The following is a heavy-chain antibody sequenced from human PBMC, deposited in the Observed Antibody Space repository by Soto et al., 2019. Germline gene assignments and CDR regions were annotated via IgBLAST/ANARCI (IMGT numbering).Heavy chain of an antibody. Sequence: ESGGGLVKPGGSLRLSCAASGFSFRSYYMNWVRQAPGRGLEWVSSISPSSSFLSYADSVKGRFTISRDNAKSSVNLQMNSLRAEDTAVYYCARVGTDYGSGSPYYSDYWGQGTLVTVSS. D-gene: IGHD3-10*01. CDR3: ARVGTDYGSGSPYYSDY. V-gene: IGHV3-21*06. CDR2: ISPSSSFL. J-gene: IGHJ4*02. CDR1: GFSFRSYY.